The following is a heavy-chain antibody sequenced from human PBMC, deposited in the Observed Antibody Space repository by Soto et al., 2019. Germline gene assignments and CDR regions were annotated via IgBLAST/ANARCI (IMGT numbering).Heavy chain of an antibody. CDR1: GGTFNTYT. Sequence: QVHLIQSGAEVKKPGSSVKVSCKAAGGTFNTYTLIWVRQGPGHGLEWMGRIIPMLTVTNSAQKFQGRLTLTADKSTGTAFMELTSLRSDDTAVYYCSIGSWSAETFDVWGQGTMVTVSS. CDR3: SIGSWSAETFDV. V-gene: IGHV1-69*02. D-gene: IGHD2-2*01. J-gene: IGHJ3*01. CDR2: IIPMLTVT.